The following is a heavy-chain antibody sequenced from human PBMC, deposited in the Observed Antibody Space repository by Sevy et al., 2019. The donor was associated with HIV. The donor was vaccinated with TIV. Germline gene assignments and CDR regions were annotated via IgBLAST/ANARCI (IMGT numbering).Heavy chain of an antibody. Sequence: GGSLRLSCAASGFTFSDYSMNWVRQAPGKGLEWVSYISSSSNTIYYEDSVKGRFTISRDNAKDSLYLQMNTLRDEDTAVYYGARANLGYCSGGSCSTFGYWGQGTLVTVSS. V-gene: IGHV3-48*02. CDR2: ISSSSNTI. J-gene: IGHJ4*02. D-gene: IGHD2-15*01. CDR1: GFTFSDYS. CDR3: ARANLGYCSGGSCSTFGY.